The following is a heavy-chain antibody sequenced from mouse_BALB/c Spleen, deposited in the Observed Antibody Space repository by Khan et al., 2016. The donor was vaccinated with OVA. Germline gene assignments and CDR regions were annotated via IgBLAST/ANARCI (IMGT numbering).Heavy chain of an antibody. D-gene: IGHD1-1*01. V-gene: IGHV1-18*01. CDR2: INPNNGDT. CDR1: GYTFTEYT. CDR3: ARWYYGSTWFAY. Sequence: EVQLQQSGPELVKPGASVKISCKTSGYTFTEYTMHWVKQSHGKSLEWIGGINPNNGDTTYNQQFKGKATLTVDKSSNTAYMEFRSLTSDDSAVDYCARWYYGSTWFAYWGQGTLVTVSA. J-gene: IGHJ3*01.